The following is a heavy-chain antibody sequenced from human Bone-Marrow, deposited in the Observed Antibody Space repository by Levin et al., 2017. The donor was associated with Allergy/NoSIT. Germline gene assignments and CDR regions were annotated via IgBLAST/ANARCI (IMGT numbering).Heavy chain of an antibody. D-gene: IGHD1-26*01. CDR3: AREVGGGSYDY. V-gene: IGHV4-59*01. Sequence: KPSETLSLTCTVSGGSISGYYWSWIRQPPGKGLEWIGYIYYSGSTNYNPSLKSRVTISVDTSKSQFSLKVSSLTAADTAVYYCAREVGGGSYDYWGQGTLVTVSS. CDR2: IYYSGST. CDR1: GGSISGYY. J-gene: IGHJ4*02.